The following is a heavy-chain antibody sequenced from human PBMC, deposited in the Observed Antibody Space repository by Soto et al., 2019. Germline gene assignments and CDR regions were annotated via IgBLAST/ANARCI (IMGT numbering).Heavy chain of an antibody. CDR1: GDSVSSNSAA. CDR2: TYYRSKWYN. V-gene: IGHV6-1*01. D-gene: IGHD3-10*01. J-gene: IGHJ6*03. CDR3: ARDLSAFGELAYYYYYMDV. Sequence: SQTLSLTCVISGDSVSSNSAAWNWIRQSPSRGLEWLGRTYYRSKWYNDYAVSVKSRITINPDTSKNQFSLQLNSVTPEDTAVYYCARDLSAFGELAYYYYYMDVWGKGTTVTVSS.